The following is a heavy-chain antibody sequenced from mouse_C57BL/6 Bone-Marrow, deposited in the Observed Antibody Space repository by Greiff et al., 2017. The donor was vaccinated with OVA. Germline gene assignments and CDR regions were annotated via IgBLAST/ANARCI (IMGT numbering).Heavy chain of an antibody. CDR3: ARCYGNYPYYFDY. V-gene: IGHV1-53*01. Sequence: VQLQQPGTELVKPGASVTLSCKASGYTFTSYWMHWVKQRPGQGLEWIGNINPSNGGTNYNEKFKSKATLTVDKSSSTAYMQLSSLTSEDAAVYYCARCYGNYPYYFDYWGQGTTLTVSS. CDR2: INPSNGGT. J-gene: IGHJ2*01. CDR1: GYTFTSYW. D-gene: IGHD2-1*01.